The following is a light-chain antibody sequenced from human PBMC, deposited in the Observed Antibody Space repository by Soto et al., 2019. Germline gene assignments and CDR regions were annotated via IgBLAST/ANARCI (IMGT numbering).Light chain of an antibody. CDR3: QQYGSSYT. CDR1: QSVSSNY. V-gene: IGKV3-20*01. J-gene: IGKJ3*01. Sequence: EIVLTQSPGTLSLSPGERATLSCRASQSVSSNYLAWYQQKPGQAPRLLIYGASSRATGIPDRFSGSGSGTDFTLTISRLEPDDFEMSSCQQYGSSYTFGPGTKVDIK. CDR2: GAS.